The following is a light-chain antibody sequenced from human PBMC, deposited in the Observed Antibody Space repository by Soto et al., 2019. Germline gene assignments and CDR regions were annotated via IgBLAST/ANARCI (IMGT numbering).Light chain of an antibody. CDR1: QSVSSW. CDR3: QQYSRNPLT. J-gene: IGKJ4*01. CDR2: KAS. Sequence: DIQMTQSPSTLSASVGDRVTITCRASQSVSSWLAWYQQKPGEVPKLLISKASSLESGVPSRFSGSGSGTEFTLTISSLQPDDFVTYYCQQYSRNPLTFGGGTKVEI. V-gene: IGKV1-5*03.